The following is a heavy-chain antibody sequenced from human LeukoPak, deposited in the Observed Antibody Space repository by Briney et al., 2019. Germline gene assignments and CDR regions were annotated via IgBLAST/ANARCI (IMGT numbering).Heavy chain of an antibody. CDR1: GFIFDDYA. V-gene: IGHV3-9*01. Sequence: GRSLRLSCAASGFIFDDYAMHWVRQAPGKGLEWVSGISWNSGSIGYADSVKGRFTISRDNAKNSLYLQMNSLRAEDTALYYCAKAGYNCSGGSCYSYWYFDLWGRGTLVTVSS. CDR2: ISWNSGSI. J-gene: IGHJ2*01. D-gene: IGHD2-15*01. CDR3: AKAGYNCSGGSCYSYWYFDL.